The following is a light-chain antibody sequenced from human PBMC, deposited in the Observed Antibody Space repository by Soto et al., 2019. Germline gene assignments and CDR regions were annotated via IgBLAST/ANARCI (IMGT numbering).Light chain of an antibody. CDR3: SSYTSSSTRVV. J-gene: IGLJ2*01. V-gene: IGLV2-14*03. CDR2: AVR. CDR1: SSDIGGYDY. Sequence: QSALTQPASVSGSHGQSITISCTGTSSDIGGYDYVSWYQQHPGRAPKLMIYAVRNRPSGVSDRFSGSRSGNTASLRISGLQAEDEADYYCSSYTSSSTRVVFGGGTKQTVL.